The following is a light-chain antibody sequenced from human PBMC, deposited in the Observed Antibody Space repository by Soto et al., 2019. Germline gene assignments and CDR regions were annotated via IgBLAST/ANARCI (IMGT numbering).Light chain of an antibody. Sequence: EIVWPQSPGTLSLSPGERATLSCRASQSLSSSYLAWYQQKPGQAPRLLIYGTSIRATGIPDRFSGSGSGTDFTLTITRLEPEDFAVYYCQQRSNWPRITFGQGTRLEI. J-gene: IGKJ5*01. CDR3: QQRSNWPRIT. CDR1: QSLSSSY. V-gene: IGKV3D-20*02. CDR2: GTS.